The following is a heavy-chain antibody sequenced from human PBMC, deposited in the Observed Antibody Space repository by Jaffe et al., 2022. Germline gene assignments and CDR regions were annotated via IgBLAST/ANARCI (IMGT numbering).Heavy chain of an antibody. V-gene: IGHV4-61*01. CDR3: ARERNYDPYRFFDY. D-gene: IGHD1-7*01. J-gene: IGHJ4*02. CDR2: IYYSGST. CDR1: GGSVSSGSYY. Sequence: QVQLQESGPGLVKPSETLSLTCTVSGGSVSSGSYYWSWIRQPPGKGLEWIGYIYYSGSTNYNPSLKSRVTISVDTSKNQFSLKLSSVTAADTAVYYCARERNYDPYRFFDYWGQGTLVTVSS.